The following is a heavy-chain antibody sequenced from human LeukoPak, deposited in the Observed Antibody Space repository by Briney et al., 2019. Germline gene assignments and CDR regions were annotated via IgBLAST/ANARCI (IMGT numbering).Heavy chain of an antibody. V-gene: IGHV3-74*01. Sequence: GGSLRLSCAASGFSITKYWMHWVRQAPGKGLMWVSRISGDESVEDYAGSVQGRFSISRDNAKNTVYLQMNSLRVDDTAVYYCVKFLSPVVWGQGALVTVSS. CDR2: ISGDESVE. CDR3: VKFLSPVV. D-gene: IGHD3-16*02. J-gene: IGHJ4*02. CDR1: GFSITKYW.